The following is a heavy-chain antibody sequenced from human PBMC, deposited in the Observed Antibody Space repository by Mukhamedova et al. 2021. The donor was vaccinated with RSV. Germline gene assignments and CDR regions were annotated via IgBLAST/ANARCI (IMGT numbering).Heavy chain of an antibody. D-gene: IGHD6-19*01. CDR2: IYYSGST. J-gene: IGHJ4*02. CDR3: ARGIAVAGTDY. Sequence: GKGLEWIGSIYYSGSTYYNPSLMSRVTISVDTSKNQFSLKLSSVTAADTAVYYCARGIAVAGTDYWGQGTLVTVSS. V-gene: IGHV4-39*07.